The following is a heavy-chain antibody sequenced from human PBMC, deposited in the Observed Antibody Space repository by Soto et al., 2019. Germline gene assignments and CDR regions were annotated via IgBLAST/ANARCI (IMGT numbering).Heavy chain of an antibody. J-gene: IGHJ3*02. V-gene: IGHV3-21*01. CDR1: GFTFSSYS. Sequence: GGSLRLSCAASGFTFSSYSMNWVRQAPGKGLEWVSSISSSSSYIYYADSVKGRFTISRDNAKNSLYLQMNSLRAEDTAVYYCASIGPMGAFDIWGQGTMVTVSS. CDR3: ASIGPMGAFDI. CDR2: ISSSSSYI. D-gene: IGHD1-26*01.